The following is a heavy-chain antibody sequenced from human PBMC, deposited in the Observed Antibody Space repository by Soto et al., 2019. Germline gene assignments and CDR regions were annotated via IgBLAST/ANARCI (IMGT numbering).Heavy chain of an antibody. CDR2: ISAYNGNT. CDR1: GYTFTSYG. CDR3: ARAPIFAGSYQSNFDY. D-gene: IGHD3-10*01. V-gene: IGHV1-18*01. Sequence: ASVKVSCKASGYTFTSYGISWVRQAPGQGLEWMGWISAYNGNTNYAQKLQGRVTMTTDTSTSTAYMELRSLRSDDTAVYYCARAPIFAGSYQSNFDYWGQGTLVTVSS. J-gene: IGHJ4*02.